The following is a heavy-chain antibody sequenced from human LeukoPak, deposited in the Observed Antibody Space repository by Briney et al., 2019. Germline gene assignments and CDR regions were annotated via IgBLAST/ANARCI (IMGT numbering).Heavy chain of an antibody. CDR1: GYTFTSYD. Sequence: GASVKVSCKASGYTFTSYDINWVRQATGQGLEWMGWMNPNSGNTGYAQKFQGRVTMTRNTSISTAYMELSSLRSEDTAVYYCARVSRGIAAAGMTYYFDYWGQETLVTVSS. CDR2: MNPNSGNT. V-gene: IGHV1-8*01. J-gene: IGHJ4*02. CDR3: ARVSRGIAAAGMTYYFDY. D-gene: IGHD6-13*01.